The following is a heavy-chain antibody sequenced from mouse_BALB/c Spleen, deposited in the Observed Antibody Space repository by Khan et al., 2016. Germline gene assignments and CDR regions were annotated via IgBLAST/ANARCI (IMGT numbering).Heavy chain of an antibody. J-gene: IGHJ4*01. D-gene: IGHD3-1*01. V-gene: IGHV5-17*02. CDR2: ISSGSSTI. CDR3: ARAGTCAMDY. Sequence: EVERVESGGGLVQPGGSRKLSCAASGFTFSSFGMHWVRQAPEKGLEWVAYISSGSSTIYYEDTVKGRFTISRENPKITLFLQMTSLRSEDTAMDYCARAGTCAMDYWGQGTSVTVSS. CDR1: GFTFSSFG.